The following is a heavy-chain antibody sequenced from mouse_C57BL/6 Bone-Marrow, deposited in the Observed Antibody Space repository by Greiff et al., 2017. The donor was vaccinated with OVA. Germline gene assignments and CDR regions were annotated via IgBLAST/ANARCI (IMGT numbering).Heavy chain of an antibody. CDR3: AIYDYDGVPYAMDY. CDR2: ISSGSSTI. J-gene: IGHJ4*01. Sequence: EVHLVESGGGLVKPGGSLKLSCAASGFTFSDYGMHWVRQAPEKGLEWVAYISSGSSTIYYADTVKGRFTISRDNAKNTLFLQMTSLRSEDTAMYYCAIYDYDGVPYAMDYWGQGTSVTVSS. V-gene: IGHV5-17*01. D-gene: IGHD2-4*01. CDR1: GFTFSDYG.